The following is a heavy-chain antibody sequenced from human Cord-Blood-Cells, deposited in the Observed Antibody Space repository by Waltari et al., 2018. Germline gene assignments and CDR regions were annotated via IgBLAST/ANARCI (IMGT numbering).Heavy chain of an antibody. D-gene: IGHD6-19*01. V-gene: IGHV4-34*01. CDR2: INHSGST. J-gene: IGHJ4*02. CDR1: SGYY. Sequence: SGYYWSWIRQPPGKGLEWIGEINHSGSTNYNPSLKSRVTISVDTSKNQFSLKLSSVTAADTAVYYCATLGGSGWYFDYWGQGTLVTVSS. CDR3: ATLGGSGWYFDY.